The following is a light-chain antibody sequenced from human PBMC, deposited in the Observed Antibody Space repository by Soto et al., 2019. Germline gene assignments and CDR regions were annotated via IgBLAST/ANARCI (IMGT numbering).Light chain of an antibody. V-gene: IGKV3-15*01. CDR2: GAS. Sequence: EIVMTQSPATLSVSPGERATLSCRASQSVSSNLAWYQKKPGQAPRLLIYGASTRATGIPTRFSGSGSGTEFTLTISSLQSEDFAVYYCQQYNNWWTSGQGTRVEIK. CDR1: QSVSSN. J-gene: IGKJ1*01. CDR3: QQYNNWWT.